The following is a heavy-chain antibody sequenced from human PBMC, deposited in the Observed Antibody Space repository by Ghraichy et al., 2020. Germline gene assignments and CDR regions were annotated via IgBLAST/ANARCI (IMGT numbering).Heavy chain of an antibody. CDR2: ISAYNGNT. CDR1: GYTFTSYG. D-gene: IGHD4-17*01. V-gene: IGHV1-18*04. J-gene: IGHJ5*02. Sequence: ASVKVSCKASGYTFTSYGISWVRQAPGQGLEWMGWISAYNGNTNYAQKLQGRVTMTTDTSTSTAYMELRSLRSDDTAVYYCARDALYGDPPWENWFDPWGQGTLVTVSS. CDR3: ARDALYGDPPWENWFDP.